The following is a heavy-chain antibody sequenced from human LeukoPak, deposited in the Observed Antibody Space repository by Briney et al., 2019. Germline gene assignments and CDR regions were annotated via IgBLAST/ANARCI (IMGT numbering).Heavy chain of an antibody. J-gene: IGHJ4*02. D-gene: IGHD1-26*01. Sequence: SQTLSLTCAVSGGSISSGGYSWSWIRQPPGKGLEWIGYIYHSRSTYYNPSLKSRVTISVDRSKNQFSLKLSSVTAADTAVYYCAREEAGAFDYWGQGTLVTVSS. CDR3: AREEAGAFDY. CDR1: GGSISSGGYS. V-gene: IGHV4-30-2*01. CDR2: IYHSRST.